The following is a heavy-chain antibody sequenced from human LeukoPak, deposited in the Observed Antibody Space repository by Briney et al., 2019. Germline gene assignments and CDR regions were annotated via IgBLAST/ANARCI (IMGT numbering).Heavy chain of an antibody. V-gene: IGHV3-48*03. J-gene: IGHJ4*02. CDR2: MSSRDNTR. Sequence: GGSLRLSCAASGFTFSSFELDWVRQAPGRGLGWISYMSSRDNTRYYAESGRGRFTMSRDNAKNSLSLQMNGLRAEDTAFYYCARGFGRFGHRFGYLGQETLVTVSS. D-gene: IGHD3-10*01. CDR3: ARGFGRFGHRFGY. CDR1: GFTFSSFE.